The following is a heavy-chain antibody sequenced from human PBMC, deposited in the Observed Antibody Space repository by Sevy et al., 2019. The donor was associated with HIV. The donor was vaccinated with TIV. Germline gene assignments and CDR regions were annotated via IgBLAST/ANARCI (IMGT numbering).Heavy chain of an antibody. CDR1: GFTFSSYW. CDR2: IKQDGSEK. J-gene: IGHJ6*02. D-gene: IGHD3-3*01. CDR3: ARNVGRGYDFWSGYPYYYYYGMDV. Sequence: GESLKISCAASGFTFSSYWMSWVRQAPGKGLEWVANIKQDGSEKYYVDSVKGRFTISRDNAKNSLYLQMNSLRAEDTAVYYCARNVGRGYDFWSGYPYYYYYGMDVWGQGTTVTVSS. V-gene: IGHV3-7*01.